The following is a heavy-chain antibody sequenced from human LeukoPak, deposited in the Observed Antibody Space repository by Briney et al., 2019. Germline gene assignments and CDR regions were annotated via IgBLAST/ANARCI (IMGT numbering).Heavy chain of an antibody. CDR3: ARVLGEYCSGGSCYSGEGAFDI. CDR2: IYYSGST. J-gene: IGHJ3*02. V-gene: IGHV4-59*08. CDR1: GGSISSYY. Sequence: PSETLSLTCTVSGGSISSYYWSWIRQPPGKGLEWIGYIYYSGSTNYNPSLKSRVTISVDTSKNQFSLKLSSVTAADTAVYYCARVLGEYCSGGSCYSGEGAFDIWGQGTMVTVSS. D-gene: IGHD2-15*01.